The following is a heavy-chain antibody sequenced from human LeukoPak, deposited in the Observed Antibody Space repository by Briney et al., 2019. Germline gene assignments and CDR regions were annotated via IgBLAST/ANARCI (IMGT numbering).Heavy chain of an antibody. CDR1: GGSFSGYY. Sequence: SETLSLTCAVYGGSFSGYYWSWIRQPPGKGLEWIGEINHSGSTNYNPSLKSRVTMSIDTSKNQFSLRLSSLTSADTAVYYCARVKETPTTSHYFDYYMDVWDKGTTVTVSS. V-gene: IGHV4-34*01. D-gene: IGHD5-24*01. CDR2: INHSGST. J-gene: IGHJ6*03. CDR3: ARVKETPTTSHYFDYYMDV.